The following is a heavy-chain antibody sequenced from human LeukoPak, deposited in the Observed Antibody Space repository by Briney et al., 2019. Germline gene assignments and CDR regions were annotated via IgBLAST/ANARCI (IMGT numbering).Heavy chain of an antibody. CDR3: ARGLYDSSGYDDFDY. J-gene: IGHJ4*02. V-gene: IGHV3-30-3*01. D-gene: IGHD3-22*01. CDR2: ISYDGSNK. CDR1: GFTFSSYA. Sequence: GRSLRLSCAASGFTFSSYAMHWVRQAPGKGLEWVAVISYDGSNKYYADSVKGRFTISRDNSKNTLYLQMNSLRAEDTAVYYCARGLYDSSGYDDFDYWGQGTLVTVSS.